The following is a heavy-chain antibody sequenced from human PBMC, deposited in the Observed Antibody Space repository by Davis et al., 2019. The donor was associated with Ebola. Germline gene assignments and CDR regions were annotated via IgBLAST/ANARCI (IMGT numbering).Heavy chain of an antibody. CDR3: ARALVSKDFWSGYTYYYGMDV. Sequence: GGSLRLSCAASGFTSSDYYMSWIRQAPGKGMEWVSYISSSGSTIYYADAVKGRFTNPRDNAKNSLYLQMNSLGAEDTAVYYCARALVSKDFWSGYTYYYGMDVWGQGTTVTVSS. D-gene: IGHD3-3*01. CDR2: ISSSGSTI. J-gene: IGHJ6*02. CDR1: GFTSSDYY. V-gene: IGHV3-11*01.